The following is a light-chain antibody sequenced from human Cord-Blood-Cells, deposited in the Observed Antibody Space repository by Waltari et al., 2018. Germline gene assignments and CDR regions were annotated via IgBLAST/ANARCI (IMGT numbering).Light chain of an antibody. Sequence: VLTQSPGTLSLSPGERATLSCRASQSVSSSYLAWYQQKPGQAPRLLIYGASSRATGIPDRFSGMGSGTDFTLTISRLEPEDCAVYYCQQYGSAPATFGQGTKVEIK. CDR2: GAS. CDR3: QQYGSAPAT. V-gene: IGKV3-20*01. CDR1: QSVSSSY. J-gene: IGKJ1*01.